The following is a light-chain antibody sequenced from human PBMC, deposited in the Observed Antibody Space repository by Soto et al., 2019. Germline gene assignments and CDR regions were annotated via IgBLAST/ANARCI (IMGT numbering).Light chain of an antibody. CDR3: QQYVTSPPMYT. CDR2: ATS. CDR1: QSVSDSY. J-gene: IGKJ2*01. Sequence: ENVLTQSPGTLSLSPGERATLSCRASQSVSDSYLAWYQQKPGQTPRLLIYATSSRATGIPDRFSGSGSGTDFTLTISRLEPEDFAVYYCQQYVTSPPMYTLGQGTKLGIK. V-gene: IGKV3-20*01.